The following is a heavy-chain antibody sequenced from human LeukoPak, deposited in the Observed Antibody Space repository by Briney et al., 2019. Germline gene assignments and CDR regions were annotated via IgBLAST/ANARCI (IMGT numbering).Heavy chain of an antibody. J-gene: IGHJ4*02. Sequence: GGSLRLSCAASGFTFSSYSMNWVRQAPGKGLEWVSSISSSSSYISYADSLKGRFTISRDNAKNSLYLQMNSLRVEDTAVYYCVKDVGGSYAFDYWGQGILVTVAS. CDR2: ISSSSSYI. CDR3: VKDVGGSYAFDY. V-gene: IGHV3-21*01. D-gene: IGHD1-26*01. CDR1: GFTFSSYS.